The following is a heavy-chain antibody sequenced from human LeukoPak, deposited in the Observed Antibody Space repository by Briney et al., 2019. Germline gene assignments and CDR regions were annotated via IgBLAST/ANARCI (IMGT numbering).Heavy chain of an antibody. V-gene: IGHV3-7*01. CDR2: IKQDGSEK. CDR3: ARMSTSSWYVCDY. D-gene: IGHD6-13*01. Sequence: PGGSLRLPCAASGFSFSSYWMTWVRQAPGKGLEWVANIKQDGSEKYYVDSVMGRFTISRDNAKNSLYLQMNSLRAEDTAVYYCARMSTSSWYVCDYWGQGTLVTVSS. J-gene: IGHJ4*02. CDR1: GFSFSSYW.